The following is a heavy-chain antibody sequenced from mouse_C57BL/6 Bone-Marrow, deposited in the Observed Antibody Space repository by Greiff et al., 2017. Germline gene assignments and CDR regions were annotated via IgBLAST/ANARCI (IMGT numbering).Heavy chain of an antibody. Sequence: VQLQESGPGLVAPSPSLSITCTASGFSLTSYAISWVRQPPGKGLEWLGVIWTGGGTNYNSALKSRLSISKDNSKSQVVLKMNSLQTDDTARYYCASDGDSAMDYWGQGTSVTVSS. J-gene: IGHJ4*01. CDR2: IWTGGGT. V-gene: IGHV2-9-1*01. D-gene: IGHD2-13*01. CDR1: GFSLTSYA. CDR3: ASDGDSAMDY.